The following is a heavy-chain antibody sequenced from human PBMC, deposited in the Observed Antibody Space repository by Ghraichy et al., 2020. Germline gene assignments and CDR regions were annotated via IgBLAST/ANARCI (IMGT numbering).Heavy chain of an antibody. V-gene: IGHV4-31*03. CDR3: ARAQGNYDFCRGQIWFDP. CDR1: GGSINSGTSY. D-gene: IGHD3-3*01. J-gene: IGHJ5*02. CDR2: IYYSGST. Sequence: SQTLSLTCSVSGGSINSGTSYWTWIRQHPGKGLEWIVYIYYSGSTYYNPSLKSRVTISLDTSKNHFSLNLTSVSAADTAVYYCARAQGNYDFCRGQIWFDPWGQGTLVTVSS.